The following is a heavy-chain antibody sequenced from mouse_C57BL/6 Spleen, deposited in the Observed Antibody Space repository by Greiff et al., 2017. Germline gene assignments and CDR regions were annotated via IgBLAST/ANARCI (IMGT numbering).Heavy chain of an antibody. J-gene: IGHJ3*01. V-gene: IGHV1-80*01. D-gene: IGHD2-5*01. CDR2: IYPGDGDT. Sequence: QVHVKQSGAELVKPGASVKISCKASGYAFSSYWMNWVKQRPGKGLEWIGQIYPGDGDTNYNGKFKGKATLTADKSSSTAYMQLSSLTSEDSAVYFCASSNPLAYWGQGTLVTVSA. CDR3: ASSNPLAY. CDR1: GYAFSSYW.